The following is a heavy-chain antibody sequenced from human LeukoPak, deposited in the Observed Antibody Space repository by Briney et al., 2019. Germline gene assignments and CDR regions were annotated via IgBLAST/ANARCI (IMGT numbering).Heavy chain of an antibody. J-gene: IGHJ5*02. V-gene: IGHV3-53*01. CDR1: GFTFTNNF. Sequence: PGGSLRLSCAASGFTFTNNFMSWVRQAPGEGLEWISTIYSDDATNYGDSVKGRFTISRDNSRNTLDLQMNSLRVEDTAVYYCARERFNNNYEAWGQGILVTVSS. CDR3: ARERFNNNYEA. D-gene: IGHD3-22*01. CDR2: IYSDDAT.